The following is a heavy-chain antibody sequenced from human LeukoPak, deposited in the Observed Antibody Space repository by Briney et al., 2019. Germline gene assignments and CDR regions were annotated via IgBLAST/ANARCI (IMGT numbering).Heavy chain of an antibody. D-gene: IGHD2-15*01. V-gene: IGHV3-33*01. CDR2: IWYDGSNK. CDR3: AREGFIGSFDY. J-gene: IGHJ4*02. Sequence: PGRSLRLSCAASGFTFSSYGMHWVRQAPGKGLEWVAVIWYDGSNKYYADSVKGRFTISRDNSKNTLYLQMNSLRAEDTAVYYRAREGFIGSFDYWGQGTLVTVSS. CDR1: GFTFSSYG.